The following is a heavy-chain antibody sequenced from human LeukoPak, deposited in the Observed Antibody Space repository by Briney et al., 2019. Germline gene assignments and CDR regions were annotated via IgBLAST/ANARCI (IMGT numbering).Heavy chain of an antibody. Sequence: ASVKVSCKASGYTSTGYYMHWVRQAPGQGLEGMGWINPKSGGTNYARKFQGRVAMTWDTSISTADVELSRLRAGDAAVYYCAREGSTQSPHYFSSYTSVSGKVTPVTVSS. V-gene: IGHV1-2*02. CDR2: INPKSGGT. J-gene: IGHJ6*04. CDR3: AREGSTQSPHYFSSYTSV. CDR1: GYTSTGYY. D-gene: IGHD2-2*01.